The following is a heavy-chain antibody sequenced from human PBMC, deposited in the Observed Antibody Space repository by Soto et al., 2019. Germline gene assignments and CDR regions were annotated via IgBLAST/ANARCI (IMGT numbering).Heavy chain of an antibody. CDR3: VKPNAVDISVDS. CDR1: GFSFDRFV. CDR2: ISGSGGRT. J-gene: IGHJ4*02. V-gene: IGHV3-23*01. D-gene: IGHD2-2*03. Sequence: GGSVRLSCAASGFSFDRFVMSWIRQAPGKGLEWVSAISGSGGRTYYADSVEGRFSISGDNSKSTLYLQMTSLTVEDTALYYCVKPNAVDISVDSWGQGPLGTVSS.